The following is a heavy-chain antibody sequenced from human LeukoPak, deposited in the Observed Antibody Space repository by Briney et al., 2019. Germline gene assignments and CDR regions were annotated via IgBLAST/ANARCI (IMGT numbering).Heavy chain of an antibody. D-gene: IGHD4-17*01. Sequence: GGSLRLSCAASGFALSSHWMTWVRQVPGRGPEWVANVNRDGSETYYLDSVKGRFTISKDNAKNSLFLHMNSLRDEDTAVYYCARVASGLRNFDFWGQGTLVTVSS. V-gene: IGHV3-7*01. CDR1: GFALSSHW. J-gene: IGHJ4*02. CDR2: VNRDGSET. CDR3: ARVASGLRNFDF.